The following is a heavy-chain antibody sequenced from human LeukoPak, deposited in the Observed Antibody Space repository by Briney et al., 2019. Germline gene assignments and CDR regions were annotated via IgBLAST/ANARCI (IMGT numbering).Heavy chain of an antibody. V-gene: IGHV3-23*01. CDR2: ISGSGGST. Sequence: PGGSLRLSCAASGFTFSSYAMSWVRQAPGKGLESVSAISGSGGSTYYADSVKGRFTISRDNSKNTLYLQMNSLRAEDTAVYYCAKAYYYDSSGYLGPVDYWGQGTLVTVSS. CDR3: AKAYYYDSSGYLGPVDY. CDR1: GFTFSSYA. D-gene: IGHD3-22*01. J-gene: IGHJ4*02.